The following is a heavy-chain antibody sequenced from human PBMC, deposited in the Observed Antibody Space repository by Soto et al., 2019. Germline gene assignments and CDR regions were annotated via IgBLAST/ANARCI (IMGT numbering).Heavy chain of an antibody. J-gene: IGHJ3*02. CDR3: ARDPLYDYGDLSHVCDM. V-gene: IGHV4-30-4*01. Sequence: QVQLQESGPGLVKPSQTLSLSCTVSGDSMSRGDYYWSWIRLPPGKGLEWIGFVYHTGSTYYSPSLKGRVDISLDTSKNQFSLKLNSVTAADTAVYYCARDPLYDYGDLSHVCDMWCQGTMVTVSS. D-gene: IGHD4-17*01. CDR1: GDSMSRGDYY. CDR2: VYHTGST.